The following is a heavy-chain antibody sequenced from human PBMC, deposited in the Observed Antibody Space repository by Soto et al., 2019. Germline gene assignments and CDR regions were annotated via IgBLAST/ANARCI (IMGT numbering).Heavy chain of an antibody. CDR2: MNPNSGNT. Sequence: ASVKVSCKASGYTFTSYDINWVRQATGQGLEWMGWMNPNSGNTGYAQRFQGRVTMTRNTSISTAYMELSSLRSEDTAVYYCARVYYGSGGPSGGMDVWGQGTTVTV. CDR1: GYTFTSYD. D-gene: IGHD3-10*01. J-gene: IGHJ6*02. CDR3: ARVYYGSGGPSGGMDV. V-gene: IGHV1-8*01.